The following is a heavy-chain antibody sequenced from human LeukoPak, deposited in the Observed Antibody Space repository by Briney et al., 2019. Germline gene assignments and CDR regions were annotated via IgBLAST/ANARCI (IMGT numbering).Heavy chain of an antibody. Sequence: GGSLRLSCAASGFTFSSYWMSWVRQAPGKGLEWVANIKQDGSEKYYVDSVKGRFTISRDNAKNSLYLQMNSLRAEDTAAYYCAGFPSGDAFDIWGQGTMVTVSS. CDR1: GFTFSSYW. V-gene: IGHV3-7*01. D-gene: IGHD3-10*01. J-gene: IGHJ3*02. CDR2: IKQDGSEK. CDR3: AGFPSGDAFDI.